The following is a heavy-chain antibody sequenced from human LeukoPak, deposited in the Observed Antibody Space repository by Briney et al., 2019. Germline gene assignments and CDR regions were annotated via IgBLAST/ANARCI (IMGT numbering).Heavy chain of an antibody. V-gene: IGHV4-61*01. Sequence: SETLSLTCTVSGCSVSNSLFYGSWIRQPPGKGLEWIGYIYYNGDTNYNPSLKSRVIISIDTSSNQFSLRLNSMTAADTAVYYCARVLRAASWRSYDYWGQGSLVTVSS. CDR3: ARVLRAASWRSYDY. J-gene: IGHJ4*02. D-gene: IGHD6-25*01. CDR1: GCSVSNSLFY. CDR2: IYYNGDT.